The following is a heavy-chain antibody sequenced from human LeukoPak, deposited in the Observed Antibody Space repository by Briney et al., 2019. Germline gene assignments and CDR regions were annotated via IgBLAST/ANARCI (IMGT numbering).Heavy chain of an antibody. V-gene: IGHV3-7*01. CDR1: GFTFSSYW. J-gene: IGHJ4*02. CDR2: IKQDGSEK. D-gene: IGHD4-17*01. CDR3: ASGARGTREGGDLYSFDY. Sequence: GGSLRLSCAASGFTFSSYWMCWVRQAPGKGLEWVANIKQDGSEKYYVDSVKGRFTISRDNAKNSPHLQLNSLRAEDTAVYYCASGARGTREGGDLYSFDYWGQGTLVTVSS.